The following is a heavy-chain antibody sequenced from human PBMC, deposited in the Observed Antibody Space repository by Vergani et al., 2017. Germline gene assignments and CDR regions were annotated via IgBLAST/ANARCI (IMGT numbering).Heavy chain of an antibody. Sequence: EVQLVQSGAEVKKPGATMKISCKVSGYTFTDHYMHWVKQAPGKGLAWMGLVDPEDGETIYAEKFKGRVTIAADTSTDTAHLELSSLGSEDTAVYYCATPQTVTTGGMEVWGQGTTVIVSS. V-gene: IGHV1-69-2*01. CDR2: VDPEDGET. J-gene: IGHJ6*02. D-gene: IGHD4-17*01. CDR3: ATPQTVTTGGMEV. CDR1: GYTFTDHY.